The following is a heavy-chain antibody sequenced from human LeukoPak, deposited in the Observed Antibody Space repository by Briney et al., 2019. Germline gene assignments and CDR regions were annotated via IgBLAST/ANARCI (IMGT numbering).Heavy chain of an antibody. Sequence: SETLSLTCTVSGGSISDSTSFWAWNRQPPGKGLEWIGTIYYDGSTYYNPSLKSRVTISVDTSKNQFSLRLSSVTAADTALYYCARQGASALRNFDPWGQGTLVTVSS. CDR3: ARQGASALRNFDP. V-gene: IGHV4-39*01. J-gene: IGHJ5*02. D-gene: IGHD3-16*01. CDR1: GGSISDSTSF. CDR2: IYYDGST.